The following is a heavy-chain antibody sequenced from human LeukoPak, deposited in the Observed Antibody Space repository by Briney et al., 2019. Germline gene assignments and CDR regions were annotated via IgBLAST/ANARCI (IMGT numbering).Heavy chain of an antibody. V-gene: IGHV4-34*01. CDR2: INRSGST. D-gene: IGHD3-10*01. CDR1: GGSFSGYY. Sequence: SETLSLTCAVYGGSFSGYYWSWIRQPPGKGLEWIGEINRSGSTNYNPSLKSRVTTSVDTSKNQFFLKLSSVTAADTAVYYCARGTMVRGKTAKLKNRQEKYYFDYWGQGTLVTVSS. CDR3: ARGTMVRGKTAKLKNRQEKYYFDY. J-gene: IGHJ4*02.